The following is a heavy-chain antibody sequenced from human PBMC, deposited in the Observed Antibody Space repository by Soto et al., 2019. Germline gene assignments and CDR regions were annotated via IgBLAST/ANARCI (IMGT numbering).Heavy chain of an antibody. CDR1: GFSLSTSGVG. Sequence: QITLKESGPTLVKPTQTLTLTCTFSGFSLSTSGVGVGWIRQPPGKALEWLALIYWDDDKRYSPSLKSRLTITKDTSKNQVVLTMSNMDPVDTATYYCAHRPSYCSGGSCYSGFDYWGQGTLVTVSS. J-gene: IGHJ4*02. CDR2: IYWDDDK. D-gene: IGHD2-15*01. V-gene: IGHV2-5*02. CDR3: AHRPSYCSGGSCYSGFDY.